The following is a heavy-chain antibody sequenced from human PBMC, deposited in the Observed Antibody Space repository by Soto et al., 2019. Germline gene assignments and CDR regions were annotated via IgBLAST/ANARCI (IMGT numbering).Heavy chain of an antibody. J-gene: IGHJ4*02. CDR1: GGSISSYY. V-gene: IGHV4-59*12. CDR2: IYYSGRT. CDR3: ASPAYSYGPPDF. D-gene: IGHD5-18*01. Sequence: PSETLSLTCTVSGGSISSYYWSWIRQPPGKGLEWIGYIYYSGRTNYNPSLKSRVTISVDTSKNQFSLYLQMNSLRAEDTAVYYCASPAYSYGPPDFWGQGTLVTVSS.